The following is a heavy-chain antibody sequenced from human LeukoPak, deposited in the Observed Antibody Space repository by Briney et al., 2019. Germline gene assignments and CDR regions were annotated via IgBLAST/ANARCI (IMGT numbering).Heavy chain of an antibody. Sequence: GGSLRLSCAASGFXFSNFAVSWVRQAPGKGLKWVSAISGSGGSTYYADSVKGRFTISRDNSKNTLYLQMNSLRAEDTAVYNCAKSPAVDAAFDIWGQGTMVTVSS. CDR1: GFXFSNFA. V-gene: IGHV3-23*01. D-gene: IGHD4-23*01. CDR2: ISGSGGST. CDR3: AKSPAVDAAFDI. J-gene: IGHJ3*02.